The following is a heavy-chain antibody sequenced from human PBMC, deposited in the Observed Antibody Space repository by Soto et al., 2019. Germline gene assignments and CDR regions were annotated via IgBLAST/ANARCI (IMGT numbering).Heavy chain of an antibody. Sequence: LRLSCAASGFTLSNYSMSWVRQAPGKGLQWISGMSGSGGSTSYADSVKGRFTISRDNSKNTLYLQMYSLRADDTALYYCAKGRVRPDYWGQGTLVHVSS. J-gene: IGHJ4*02. CDR1: GFTLSNYS. CDR2: MSGSGGST. V-gene: IGHV3-23*01. D-gene: IGHD3-3*01. CDR3: AKGRVRPDY.